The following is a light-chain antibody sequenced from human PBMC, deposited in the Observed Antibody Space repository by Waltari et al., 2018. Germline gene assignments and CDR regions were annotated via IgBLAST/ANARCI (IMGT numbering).Light chain of an antibody. J-gene: IGLJ3*02. CDR1: SSDVGSYNY. V-gene: IGLV2-14*01. CDR2: DVS. CDR3: NSYAGSSSWV. Sequence: QSALTQPASVPGSPGQSITTPCTGTSSDVGSYNYVSWYQQHPGKAPKLIIYDVSERPSGVSDRFSGSKSGNTASLTISGLQAEDESDYYCNSYAGSSSWVFGGGTKLTVL.